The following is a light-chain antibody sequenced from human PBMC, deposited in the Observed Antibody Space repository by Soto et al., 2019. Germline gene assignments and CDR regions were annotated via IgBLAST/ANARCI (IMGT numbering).Light chain of an antibody. Sequence: DIVMTQSPDSLAVSLGERATINCRASQSVSSYLAWYQQKPGQAPRLLIYDASNRATGIPARFSGSGSGTDFTLTISSLEPEDFAVYYCQQRSNWPRTFGQGTKVEIK. V-gene: IGKV3-11*01. CDR2: DAS. CDR3: QQRSNWPRT. CDR1: QSVSSY. J-gene: IGKJ1*01.